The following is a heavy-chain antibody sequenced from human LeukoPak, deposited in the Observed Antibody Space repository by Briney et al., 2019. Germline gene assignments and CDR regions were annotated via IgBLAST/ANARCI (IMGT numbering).Heavy chain of an antibody. CDR1: GFTFSSYW. CDR2: INSDGSST. D-gene: IGHD3-22*01. CDR3: ARYDYYDSSGYKIAEYFQH. J-gene: IGHJ1*01. Sequence: SGGSLRLSCAASGFTFSSYWMHWVGQAPGKGLVWVSRINSDGSSTSYADSVKGRFTISRDNAKNTLYLQMNSLRAEDTAVYYCARYDYYDSSGYKIAEYFQHWGQGTLVTVSS. V-gene: IGHV3-74*01.